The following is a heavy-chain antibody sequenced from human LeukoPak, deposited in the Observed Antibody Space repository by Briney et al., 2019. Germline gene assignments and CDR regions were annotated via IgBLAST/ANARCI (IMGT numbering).Heavy chain of an antibody. CDR3: ARGQYYDSSGYTDY. CDR1: GFTVSSNY. CDR2: IYSGGST. J-gene: IGHJ4*02. D-gene: IGHD3-22*01. V-gene: IGHV3-53*01. Sequence: GGSLRLSCAASGFTVSSNYMSWVRQAPGKGLEWVSVIYSGGSTYYADSVKGRFTISRDNSKSTLYLQMNSLRAEDTAVYYCARGQYYDSSGYTDYWGQGTLVTVSS.